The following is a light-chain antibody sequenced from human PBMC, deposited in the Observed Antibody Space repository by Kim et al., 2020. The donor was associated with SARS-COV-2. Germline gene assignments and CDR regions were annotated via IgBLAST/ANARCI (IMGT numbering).Light chain of an antibody. CDR3: QLFHSYPIT. CDR1: QAIANH. CDR2: AAS. J-gene: IGKJ5*01. Sequence: DLHMAQSPSSLSASVGDRVTITCRACQAIANHLALFQQRPGKAPKSLISAASNLQIGVPSRFSDSGSGTHFTLTITSLPAEDFATYLCQLFHSYPITVGQGTRPEIK. V-gene: IGKV1-16*01.